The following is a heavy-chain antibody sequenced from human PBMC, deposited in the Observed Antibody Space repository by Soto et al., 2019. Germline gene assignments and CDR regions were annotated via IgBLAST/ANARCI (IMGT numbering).Heavy chain of an antibody. J-gene: IGHJ4*02. D-gene: IGHD2-2*01. CDR2: ISSSGGST. CDR3: AKDQGLILVIPAARWFDF. CDR1: GFTFSNNA. Sequence: EVQLLEAGGGLVQPGGSLRLSCAASGFTFSNNAMSWVRQAPGKGLEWVSGISSSGGSTYYADSVKGRFTISRDNSKNTLYLQMSRLRAEDTAVYYCAKDQGLILVIPAARWFDFWGQGTLVTVSS. V-gene: IGHV3-23*01.